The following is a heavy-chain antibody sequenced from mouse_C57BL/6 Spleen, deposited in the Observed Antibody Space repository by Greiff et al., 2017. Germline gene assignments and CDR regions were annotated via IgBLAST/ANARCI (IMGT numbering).Heavy chain of an antibody. D-gene: IGHD2-4*01. CDR1: GYTFTSYW. V-gene: IGHV1-69*01. CDR2: IDPSDSYT. CDR3: ARGGNYDGVGYFDV. J-gene: IGHJ1*03. Sequence: QVQLQQSGAELVMPGASVKLSCKASGYTFTSYWMHWVKQRPGQGLEWIGEIDPSDSYTNYNQKFKGKSTLTVDKSSSTAYMQLSSLTSEDSAVYYCARGGNYDGVGYFDVWGTGTTVTVSS.